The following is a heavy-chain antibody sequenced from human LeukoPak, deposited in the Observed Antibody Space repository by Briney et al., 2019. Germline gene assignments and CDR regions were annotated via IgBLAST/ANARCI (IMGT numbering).Heavy chain of an antibody. J-gene: IGHJ4*02. Sequence: PGGSLRLSCAASGFTFSGYAMSWVRQAPGKGLEWVSAISGGGHDTYYADSVRGRVTISRDNSKNTLYLQMNSLRAEDTAVYFCAKDFPGSFDCWGQGTLVTVSS. CDR2: ISGGGHDT. CDR3: AKDFPGSFDC. CDR1: GFTFSGYA. D-gene: IGHD3-10*01. V-gene: IGHV3-23*01.